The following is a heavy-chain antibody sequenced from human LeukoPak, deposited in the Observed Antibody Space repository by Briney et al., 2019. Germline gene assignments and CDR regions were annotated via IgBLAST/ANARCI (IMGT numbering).Heavy chain of an antibody. CDR1: GGTFSSYA. CDR3: ARAGRISGPPYYYYYMDV. CDR2: MNPNSGNT. J-gene: IGHJ6*03. D-gene: IGHD1-26*01. Sequence: GSSVKVSCKASGGTFSSYAINWVRQATGQGLEWMGWMNPNSGNTGYAQKFQGRVTMSRNTSISTAYMELSSLRSEDTAVYYCARAGRISGPPYYYYYMDVWGKGTTVTISS. V-gene: IGHV1-8*02.